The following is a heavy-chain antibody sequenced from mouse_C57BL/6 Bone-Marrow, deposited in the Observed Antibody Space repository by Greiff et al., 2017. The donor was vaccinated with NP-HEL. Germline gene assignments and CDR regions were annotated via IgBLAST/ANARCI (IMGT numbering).Heavy chain of an antibody. Sequence: VQLQQPGAELVKPGASVKLSCKASGYTFTSYWMHWVKQRPGRGLEWIGRIDPNSGGTKYNEKFKSKATLTVDKPSSTAYMQLSSLTSEDSAVYYCARWSRQLRLLGYAMDYWGQGTSVTVSS. V-gene: IGHV1-72*01. CDR3: ARWSRQLRLLGYAMDY. CDR2: IDPNSGGT. D-gene: IGHD3-2*02. J-gene: IGHJ4*01. CDR1: GYTFTSYW.